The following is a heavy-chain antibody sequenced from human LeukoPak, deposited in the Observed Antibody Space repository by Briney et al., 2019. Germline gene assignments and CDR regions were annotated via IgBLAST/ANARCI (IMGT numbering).Heavy chain of an antibody. V-gene: IGHV3-33*05. D-gene: IGHD3-10*01. J-gene: IGHJ4*02. CDR3: ARDALLRGGIDY. CDR2: TPYHGVSR. CDR1: GFIFGSYG. Sequence: GGSLRLFCAASGFIFGSYGMHWVRQAPVKGLEWVAFTPYHGVSRYYTESVKGRFTIPRDNSKSTLYLQMNSLRAEDTAVYYCARDALLRGGIDYWGQGTLVSVSS.